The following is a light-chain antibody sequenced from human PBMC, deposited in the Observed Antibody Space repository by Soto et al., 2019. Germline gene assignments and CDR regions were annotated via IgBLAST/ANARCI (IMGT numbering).Light chain of an antibody. V-gene: IGLV3-1*01. Sequence: SYELTQPPSVSVSPGQTASITCSGDKLGDKYACWYQQKPGQSPVLVIYQDSKRPSGIPERFSGSNSGNTATLTISGTQAMDEADYYCQAWDSSTPDVLGTGTKLTVL. CDR3: QAWDSSTPDV. CDR2: QDS. J-gene: IGLJ1*01. CDR1: KLGDKY.